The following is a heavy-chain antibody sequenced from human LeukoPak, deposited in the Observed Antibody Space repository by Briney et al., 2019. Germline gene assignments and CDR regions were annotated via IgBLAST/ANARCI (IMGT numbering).Heavy chain of an antibody. J-gene: IGHJ4*02. CDR3: ARGGIVDY. Sequence: PSETLSLTCAVYGGSFSGYHWSWIRQPPGKGLEWIGEINHSGSTNYNPSLKSRVTISVDTSKNQFSLKLSSVTAADTAVYYCARGGIVDYWGQGTLVTVSS. CDR1: GGSFSGYH. D-gene: IGHD1-14*01. CDR2: INHSGST. V-gene: IGHV4-34*01.